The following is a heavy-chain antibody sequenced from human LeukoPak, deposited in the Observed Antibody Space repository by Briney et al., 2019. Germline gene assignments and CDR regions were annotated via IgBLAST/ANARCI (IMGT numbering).Heavy chain of an antibody. CDR3: ARGGIVVAGPYYYYYMDV. V-gene: IGHV1-8*01. CDR2: MNPNSGNT. CDR1: GYTFTSYD. D-gene: IGHD2-2*01. Sequence: ASVKVSCKASGYTFTSYDINWVRQATGQGLEWMGWMNPNSGNTGYAQKFQGRVTMTRNTSISTAYMELSSLRSEDTAVYYCARGGIVVAGPYYYYYMDVWGKGTTVTVSS. J-gene: IGHJ6*03.